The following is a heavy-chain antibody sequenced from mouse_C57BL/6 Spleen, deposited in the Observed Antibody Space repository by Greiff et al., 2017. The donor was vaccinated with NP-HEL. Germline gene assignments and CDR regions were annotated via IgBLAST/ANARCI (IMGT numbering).Heavy chain of an antibody. Sequence: EVMLVESGGGLVQPGESLKLSCESNEYEFPSHDMSWVRKTPEKRLELVAAINSDGGSTYYPDTMERRFIISRDNTKQTLYLQMSSLRSEDTALYYFARHGTTVVEGYFDVWGTGTTVTVSS. CDR2: INSDGGST. D-gene: IGHD1-1*01. J-gene: IGHJ1*03. CDR3: ARHGTTVVEGYFDV. V-gene: IGHV5-2*01. CDR1: EYEFPSHD.